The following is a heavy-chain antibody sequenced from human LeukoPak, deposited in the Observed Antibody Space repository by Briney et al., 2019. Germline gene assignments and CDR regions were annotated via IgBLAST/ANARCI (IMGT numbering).Heavy chain of an antibody. CDR3: AKGYCSGGNCYQYFDY. V-gene: IGHV3-23*01. J-gene: IGHJ4*02. Sequence: GGSLRLSCAASGFTFSSNSMSWVRQAPGKGLEWVSAINYSGDATYYVDSVKGRFTISRDNSKNTLYLQMNSLRAEDTAIYYCAKGYCSGGNCYQYFDYWDQGTLVTVAS. CDR1: GFTFSSNS. D-gene: IGHD2-15*01. CDR2: INYSGDAT.